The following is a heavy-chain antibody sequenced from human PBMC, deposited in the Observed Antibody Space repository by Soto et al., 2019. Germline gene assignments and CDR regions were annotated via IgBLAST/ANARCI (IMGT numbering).Heavy chain of an antibody. CDR2: IRSKAYGGTT. D-gene: IGHD6-19*01. CDR1: GFTFGDYA. Sequence: GGSLRLSCTASGFTFGDYAMSWVRQAPGKGLEWVGFIRSKAYGGTTEYAASVKGRFTISRDDSKSIAYLQMNSLKTEDTAVYYCTRDARVRAVAGSVVDYWGQGTLVTVSS. V-gene: IGHV3-49*04. J-gene: IGHJ4*02. CDR3: TRDARVRAVAGSVVDY.